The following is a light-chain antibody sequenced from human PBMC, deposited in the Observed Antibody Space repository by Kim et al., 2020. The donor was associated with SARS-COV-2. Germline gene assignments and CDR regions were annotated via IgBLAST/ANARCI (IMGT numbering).Light chain of an antibody. CDR3: GSYTSSSPWV. CDR2: DVS. J-gene: IGLJ3*02. CDR1: SSDVGGYNY. V-gene: IGLV2-14*03. Sequence: QSALTQPASVSGSPGQSITISCTGTSSDVGGYNYVSWYQQHPGKAPKLMIYDVSHRPSGVSNRFSGSKSANTASLTISGLQAEDEANYYCGSYTSSSPWVFGGGTKLTVL.